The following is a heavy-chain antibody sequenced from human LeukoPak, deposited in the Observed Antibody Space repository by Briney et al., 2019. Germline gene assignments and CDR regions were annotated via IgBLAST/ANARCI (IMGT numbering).Heavy chain of an antibody. CDR3: ARVKAGYYYYMDV. V-gene: IGHV3-23*01. CDR1: GFTFSSYA. J-gene: IGHJ6*03. D-gene: IGHD6-25*01. CDR2: ISGSGGST. Sequence: GGSLRLSCAASGFTFSSYAMSWARQAPGKGLEWVSAISGSGGSTYYADSVKGRFTISRDNSKNTLYLQMNSLRAEDTAVYYCARVKAGYYYYMDVWGKGTTVTVSS.